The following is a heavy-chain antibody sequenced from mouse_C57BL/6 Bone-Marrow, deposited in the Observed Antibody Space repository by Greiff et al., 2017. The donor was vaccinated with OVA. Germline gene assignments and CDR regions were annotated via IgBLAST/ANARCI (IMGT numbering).Heavy chain of an antibody. Sequence: QVQLKQSGPELVKPGASVKISCKASGYAFSSSWMNWVKQRPGKGLEWIGRIYPGDGDTNYNGKFKGKATLTADKSSSTAYMQLSSLTSEDSAVYFCARRITTVVAYYAMDYWGQGTSVTVSS. V-gene: IGHV1-82*01. CDR1: GYAFSSSW. D-gene: IGHD1-1*01. CDR3: ARRITTVVAYYAMDY. CDR2: IYPGDGDT. J-gene: IGHJ4*01.